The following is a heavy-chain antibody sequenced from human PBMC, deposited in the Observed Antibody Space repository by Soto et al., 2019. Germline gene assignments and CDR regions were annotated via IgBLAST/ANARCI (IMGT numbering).Heavy chain of an antibody. CDR3: ARDLLSPSMSSGDDY. D-gene: IGHD2-15*01. CDR2: IKQDGSEK. CDR1: GFTFSSYW. J-gene: IGHJ4*02. V-gene: IGHV3-7*01. Sequence: EVQLVESGGGLVQPGGSLRLSCAASGFTFSSYWMSWVRQAPGKGLEWVANIKQDGSEKYYVDSVKGRFTISRDNAKNSLYLQMNSLRAEDTAVYYCARDLLSPSMSSGDDYWGQGTLVTVSS.